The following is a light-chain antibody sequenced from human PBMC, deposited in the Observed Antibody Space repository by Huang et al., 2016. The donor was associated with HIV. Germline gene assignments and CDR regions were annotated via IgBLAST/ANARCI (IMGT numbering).Light chain of an antibody. J-gene: IGKJ4*01. CDR3: QQYDNSPPT. CDR2: GAS. Sequence: EIVLTQSPGTLSLSPGERATLSCRASQSISRSYLAWYQQKPGQAPRLLIYGASSRATGIPDRFSGSGSGTDFTLTSSRLEPEDFAVYYCQQYDNSPPTFGGGTKVEIK. CDR1: QSISRSY. V-gene: IGKV3-20*01.